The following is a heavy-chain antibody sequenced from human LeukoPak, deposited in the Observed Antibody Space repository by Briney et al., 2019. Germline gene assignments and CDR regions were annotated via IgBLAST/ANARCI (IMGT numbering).Heavy chain of an antibody. D-gene: IGHD5-12*01. Sequence: GGSLRLSCAASGFSFSSYSMHWVRQAPGKGLEWVAIISDDGSYKSYADSVKGRFTISRDYSYNTLYLQMKSLRTDDTAVYYCARDPLRWLRLGGNWFDPWGQGTLVTVSS. CDR1: GFSFSSYS. J-gene: IGHJ5*02. CDR2: ISDDGSYK. CDR3: ARDPLRWLRLGGNWFDP. V-gene: IGHV3-30*04.